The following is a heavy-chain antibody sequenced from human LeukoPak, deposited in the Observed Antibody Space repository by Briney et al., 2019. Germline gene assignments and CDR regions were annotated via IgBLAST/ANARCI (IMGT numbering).Heavy chain of an antibody. CDR1: GYTFTGYY. J-gene: IGHJ6*03. CDR2: INPNSGGT. CDR3: AREYGSGDYYYYYMDV. V-gene: IGHV1-2*02. D-gene: IGHD3-10*01. Sequence: ASVKVSCKASGYTFTGYYMHWVRQAPGQGLEWMGWINPNSGGTNYAQKFQGRVTMTRDTSISTAYMELSRLRSDDTAVYYCAREYGSGDYYYYYMDVWGKGTTVTVSS.